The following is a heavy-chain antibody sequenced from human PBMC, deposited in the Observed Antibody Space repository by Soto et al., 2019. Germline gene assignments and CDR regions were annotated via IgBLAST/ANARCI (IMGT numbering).Heavy chain of an antibody. Sequence: SETLSLTCTVSGDSISGYYWSWLRQPPGKGLEWIGYVFYTGSTTYNPSLKSRVTISIDTSKNRFSLNLSSVTAADTAVYYCASEHYYSSSGYYSIWGQGTMVTVSS. D-gene: IGHD3-22*01. CDR1: GDSISGYY. CDR3: ASEHYYSSSGYYSI. V-gene: IGHV4-59*01. CDR2: VFYTGST. J-gene: IGHJ3*02.